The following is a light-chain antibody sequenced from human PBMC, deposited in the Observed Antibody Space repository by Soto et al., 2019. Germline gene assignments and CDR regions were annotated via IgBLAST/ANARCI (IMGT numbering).Light chain of an antibody. J-gene: IGKJ1*01. CDR1: QSISSN. CDR2: GAS. Sequence: EIVMTQSPATLSVSPGERATLSCRGSQSISSNLAWYQQKPGQAPRLLIYGASTRATGIPARFSGSGSGTEFTLTISSMQSEDFAVYYCQRYNNWPPWTFGPGTKVEIK. V-gene: IGKV3-15*01. CDR3: QRYNNWPPWT.